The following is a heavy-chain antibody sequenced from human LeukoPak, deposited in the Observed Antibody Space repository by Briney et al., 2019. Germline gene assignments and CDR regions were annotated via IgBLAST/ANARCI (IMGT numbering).Heavy chain of an antibody. CDR2: ISDTGKT. Sequence: SETLSLTCTVSRGSISSYYWDWLRQSPGKGLEWIGYISDTGKTDSNASLKSRVTISLDTSKNQFSLTLKSVTAADSAVYYCATGYYEPFAAWGPGILVTVSS. CDR1: RGSISSYY. J-gene: IGHJ5*02. D-gene: IGHD1-26*01. CDR3: ATGYYEPFAA. V-gene: IGHV4-59*01.